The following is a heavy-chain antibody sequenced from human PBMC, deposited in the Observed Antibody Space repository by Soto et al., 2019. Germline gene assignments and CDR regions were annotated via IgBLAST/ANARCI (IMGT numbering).Heavy chain of an antibody. J-gene: IGHJ4*02. CDR2: ISAYNGNT. V-gene: IGHV1-18*01. Sequence: QVQLVQSGAEVKKPGASVKVSCKASGYTFTSYGINWVRQAPGQGLEWMGWISAYNGNTNYAQKLQGRVTMTTDTSTSTAYMELRSLRSDDTAVYYCARARVGMMTTVTPPDYWGQGTLVTVSS. D-gene: IGHD4-17*01. CDR3: ARARVGMMTTVTPPDY. CDR1: GYTFTSYG.